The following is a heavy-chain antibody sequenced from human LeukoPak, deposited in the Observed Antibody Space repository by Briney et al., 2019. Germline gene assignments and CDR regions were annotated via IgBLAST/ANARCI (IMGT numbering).Heavy chain of an antibody. CDR2: IYYSGST. J-gene: IGHJ4*02. Sequence: NPSETLSLTCTVSGGSISSSSYYWGWIRQPPGKGLEWIGSIYYSGSTYYNPSLKSRVTISVDTSKNQFSLKLSSVTAADTAVYYCARHSSGSYSFFDYWGQGTLVTVSS. CDR3: ARHSSGSYSFFDY. V-gene: IGHV4-39*01. D-gene: IGHD1-26*01. CDR1: GGSISSSSYY.